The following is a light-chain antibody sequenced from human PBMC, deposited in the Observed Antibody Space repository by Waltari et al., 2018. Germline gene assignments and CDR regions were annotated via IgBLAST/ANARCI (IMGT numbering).Light chain of an antibody. CDR2: DGS. J-gene: IGLJ3*02. Sequence: QSALTQPASVSGSPGQSITISCTGTNRDVGSYNFVPWFQQHRGKAPKLIIYDGSKRPSGISNRFSGSKSGNTASLTISGLQAGDETDYYCCSYAGSSTWVFGGGTKLTVL. V-gene: IGLV2-23*01. CDR3: CSYAGSSTWV. CDR1: NRDVGSYNF.